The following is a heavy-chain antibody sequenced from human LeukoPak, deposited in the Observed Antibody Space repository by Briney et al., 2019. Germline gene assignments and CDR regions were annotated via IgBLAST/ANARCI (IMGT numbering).Heavy chain of an antibody. CDR1: GFTFSSYA. D-gene: IGHD2-15*01. V-gene: IGHV3-9*01. Sequence: GGSLRLSCAASGFTFSSYAMSWVRQAPGKGLEWVSGISWNSGTIGYADSVKGRFTISRDNAKNSLYLQMNSLRPEDTALYYCAKDGYCSGGNCRNYWGQGTLVTVSS. CDR3: AKDGYCSGGNCRNY. J-gene: IGHJ4*02. CDR2: ISWNSGTI.